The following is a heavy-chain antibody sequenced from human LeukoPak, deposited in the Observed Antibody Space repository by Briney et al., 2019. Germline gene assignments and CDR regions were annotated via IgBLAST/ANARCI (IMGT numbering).Heavy chain of an antibody. CDR1: GYSISSGYY. CDR2: VYTSGST. V-gene: IGHV4-38-2*02. J-gene: IGHJ3*02. CDR3: ARGGQPMITLIVVRSGAFDI. Sequence: SETLSLTCTVSGYSISSGYYWGWILQPPGKGLEWIVRVYTSGSTNYNPSLESRVTMSVDTSKNQFSLNLSSVTAADTAVYYCARGGQPMITLIVVRSGAFDIWGQGTMVTVSS. D-gene: IGHD3-22*01.